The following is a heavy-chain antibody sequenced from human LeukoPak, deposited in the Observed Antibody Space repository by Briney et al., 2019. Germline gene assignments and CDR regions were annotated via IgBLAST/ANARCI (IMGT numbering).Heavy chain of an antibody. V-gene: IGHV3-11*01. CDR1: GFSFSDYY. CDR3: ARDGHAYGRGSPHY. Sequence: GGSLRLSCAASGFSFSDYYMRWLHQAPGKGLEWVSYLSSSGRTKYYADSVRGRFTISRDNAKNSYLQMNSLRAEDTAVYYCARDGHAYGRGSPHYWGQGTLVTVSS. D-gene: IGHD3-10*01. CDR2: LSSSGRTK. J-gene: IGHJ4*02.